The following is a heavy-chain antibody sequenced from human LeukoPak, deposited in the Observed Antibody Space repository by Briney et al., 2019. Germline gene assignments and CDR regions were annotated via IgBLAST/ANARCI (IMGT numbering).Heavy chain of an antibody. Sequence: GASVKVSCKASGYTFTGYYMHWVRQAPGQGLEWMGWINPNSGGTNYAQKFQGWVTMTRDTSISTAYMELSRLRSDDTAVYYCARSSGYDSAYFDYWGQGTLVTVSS. CDR3: ARSSGYDSAYFDY. CDR2: INPNSGGT. D-gene: IGHD5-12*01. CDR1: GYTFTGYY. V-gene: IGHV1-2*04. J-gene: IGHJ4*02.